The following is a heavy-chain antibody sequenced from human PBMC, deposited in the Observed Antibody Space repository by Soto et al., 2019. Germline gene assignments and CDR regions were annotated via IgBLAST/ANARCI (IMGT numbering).Heavy chain of an antibody. V-gene: IGHV3-23*01. CDR2: ITAGGSGT. CDR3: ARGRGVCGGANCYPHWFDP. CDR1: GFTFSTYA. Sequence: GGSLRLSCAASGFTFSTYAMSWVRQAPGKGLEWVSAITAGGSGTYYTDSVKGRFTISRDDSENTLYLQMTSLRAQDTAVYTCARGRGVCGGANCYPHWFDPWGQGTLVTVSS. J-gene: IGHJ5*02. D-gene: IGHD2-15*01.